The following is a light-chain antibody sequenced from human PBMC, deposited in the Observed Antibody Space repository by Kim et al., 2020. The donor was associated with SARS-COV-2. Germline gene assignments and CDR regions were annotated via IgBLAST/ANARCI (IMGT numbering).Light chain of an antibody. CDR3: QQSYSTPNT. J-gene: IGKJ2*01. CDR1: QSISSY. V-gene: IGKV1-39*01. Sequence: DIQMTQSPSSLSASVGDRVTITCRASQSISSYLNWYQQKPGKAPNLLIYAASSLQSGIPSRFSGSGSGTDFTLTISSLQPEDFATYYCQQSYSTPNTFGQGTKLEIQ. CDR2: AAS.